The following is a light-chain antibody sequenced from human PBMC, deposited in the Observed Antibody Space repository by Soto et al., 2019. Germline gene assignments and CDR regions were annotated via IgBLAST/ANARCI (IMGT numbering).Light chain of an antibody. V-gene: IGLV2-14*01. CDR3: SSYTSSSTSTI. J-gene: IGLJ2*01. Sequence: QSALTQPASVSGSPGQSITISCTGTSSDVGGCNCVSWYQQHPGKAPKLMIYDVSNRPSGVSNRFSGSKSGNTASLTISGLQAEDEADYYCSSYTSSSTSTIFGGGTKLTVL. CDR1: SSDVGGCNC. CDR2: DVS.